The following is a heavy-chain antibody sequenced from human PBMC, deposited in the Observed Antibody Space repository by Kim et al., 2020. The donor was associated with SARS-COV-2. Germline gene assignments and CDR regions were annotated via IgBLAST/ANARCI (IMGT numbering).Heavy chain of an antibody. J-gene: IGHJ4*02. V-gene: IGHV3-64*01. CDR3: AGANHDYGDYYFDY. Sequence: NAVKRRYNISRDSSENTLYLQMGSLRAEDMAVYYCAGANHDYGDYYFDYWGQGTLVTVSS. D-gene: IGHD4-17*01.